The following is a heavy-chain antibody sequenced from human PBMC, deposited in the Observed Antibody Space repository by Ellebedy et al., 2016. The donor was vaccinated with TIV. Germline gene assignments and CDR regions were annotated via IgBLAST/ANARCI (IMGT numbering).Heavy chain of an antibody. V-gene: IGHV3-20*03. CDR2: INWNGGST. D-gene: IGHD3-10*01. Sequence: GGSLRLXXAASGFTFDDYGMSWVRQAPGKGLEWVSGINWNGGSTGYADSVKGRFTISRDNAKNSLYLQMNSLRAEDTALYYCARDVYGSGSSNWFDPWGQGTLVTVSS. CDR1: GFTFDDYG. CDR3: ARDVYGSGSSNWFDP. J-gene: IGHJ5*02.